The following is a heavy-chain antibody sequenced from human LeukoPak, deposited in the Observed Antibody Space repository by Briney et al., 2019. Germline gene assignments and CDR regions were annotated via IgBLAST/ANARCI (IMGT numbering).Heavy chain of an antibody. J-gene: IGHJ4*02. CDR1: GYTFTDYY. CDR2: IIPIFDTT. Sequence: VASVKVSCKASGYTFTDYYMHWVRQAPGQGLEWMGGIIPIFDTTNYAQQFQGRVTITADESTSTAYMELRSLRSEDTAVYYCTRDRMEMVGDDYGDYGIDYWGQGTLVTVSS. D-gene: IGHD4-17*01. V-gene: IGHV1-69*13. CDR3: TRDRMEMVGDDYGDYGIDY.